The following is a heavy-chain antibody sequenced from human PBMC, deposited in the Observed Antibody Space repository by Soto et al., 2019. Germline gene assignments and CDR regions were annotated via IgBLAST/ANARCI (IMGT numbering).Heavy chain of an antibody. CDR1: GFTFSDYY. CDR2: ISGNGEVI. Sequence: GGSLRLSCSASGFTFSDYYIHWIRRAPGKGLEWISYISGNGEVIQYAASARGRFTISRDNAENSVYLEMDSLRAEDTALYYCARDVDADFRTDFDYWGRGTLVTVSS. J-gene: IGHJ4*02. V-gene: IGHV3-11*01. D-gene: IGHD4-17*01. CDR3: ARDVDADFRTDFDY.